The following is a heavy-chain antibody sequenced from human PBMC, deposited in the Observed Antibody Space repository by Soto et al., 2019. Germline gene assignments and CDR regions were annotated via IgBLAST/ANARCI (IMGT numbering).Heavy chain of an antibody. Sequence: QVQLVQSGAEVKKPGASVKVSCKASGYTFTSYGISWVRQAPGQGLEWMAWISAYNGNTNYAQKLQGRVTMTTDTSTSTAYMELRSLRSDDTAVYYCAREIGCSGGSCYFWRTSDYWGQGTLVTVSS. CDR1: GYTFTSYG. V-gene: IGHV1-18*04. J-gene: IGHJ4*02. CDR2: ISAYNGNT. CDR3: AREIGCSGGSCYFWRTSDY. D-gene: IGHD2-15*01.